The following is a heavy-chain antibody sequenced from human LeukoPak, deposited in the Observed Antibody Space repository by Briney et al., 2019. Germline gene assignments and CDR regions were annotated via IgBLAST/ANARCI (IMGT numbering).Heavy chain of an antibody. CDR1: GGSFSGYY. CDR2: INHSGST. J-gene: IGHJ4*02. V-gene: IGHV4-34*01. CDR3: ARDWGGGRCY. Sequence: SETLSLTCAVYGGSFSGYYWSWIRQPPGKGLEWIGEINHSGSTNYNPSLKSRVTISVDTSKNQFSLKLSSVTAADTAVYYCARDWGGGRCYWGQGTLVTVSS. D-gene: IGHD2-15*01.